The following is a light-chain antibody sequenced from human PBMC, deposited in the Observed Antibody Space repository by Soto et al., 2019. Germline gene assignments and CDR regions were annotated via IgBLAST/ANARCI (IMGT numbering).Light chain of an antibody. V-gene: IGLV1-47*01. Sequence: QSVLTQPPSASGTPGQRVTISCSGSSSNIGSNYVYWYLHLQGAAPKLLIYRNDQRPSGVPDRFSGSKSGTSASLAIGGLRSEDEADYYCATLDDSLSGVVFGGGTPLTVL. J-gene: IGLJ2*01. CDR2: RND. CDR3: ATLDDSLSGVV. CDR1: SSNIGSNY.